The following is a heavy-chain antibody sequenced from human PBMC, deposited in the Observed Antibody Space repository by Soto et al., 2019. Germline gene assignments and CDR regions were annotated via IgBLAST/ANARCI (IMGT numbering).Heavy chain of an antibody. J-gene: IGHJ4*02. CDR1: GSTFSNYW. Sequence: GSLRLSCAASGSTFSNYWMSWVRQAPGKGLEWVANIKEDGSEKYHVDSVKGRFTISRDNAKNLMYLQMDSLRAEDTAVYKCVRGGSHSFDYCGQGTLVTVSS. CDR3: VRGGSHSFDY. D-gene: IGHD1-26*01. V-gene: IGHV3-7*05. CDR2: IKEDGSEK.